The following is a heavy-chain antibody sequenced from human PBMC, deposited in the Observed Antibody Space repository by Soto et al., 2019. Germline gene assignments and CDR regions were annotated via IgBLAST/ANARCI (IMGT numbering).Heavy chain of an antibody. CDR1: GITSSSYG. V-gene: IGHV3-30*03. Sequence: LRLSCEVSGITSSSYGMHWVRQAPGKGLEWVAVISYDGTNKYYAASVKGRFTISRDNSKNTLYLQMNSLRVEDTAVYYCATQMQSAGGNWLWVAYYRYGMDVWRQGTTVTASS. CDR3: ATQMQSAGGNWLWVAYYRYGMDV. CDR2: ISYDGTNK. D-gene: IGHD1-20*01. J-gene: IGHJ6*02.